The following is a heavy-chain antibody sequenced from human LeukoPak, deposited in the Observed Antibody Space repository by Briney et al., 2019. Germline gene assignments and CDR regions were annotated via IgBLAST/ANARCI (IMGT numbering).Heavy chain of an antibody. CDR1: GGFISSYY. CDR3: ARHGRGYSYGYLFDY. J-gene: IGHJ4*02. Sequence: SETLSLTCTVSGGFISSYYWSWIRQPPGKGLEWIGYIYYSGSTNYNPSLKSRVTISVDTSKNQFSLKLSSVTAADTAVYYCARHGRGYSYGYLFDYWGQGTLVTVSS. V-gene: IGHV4-59*08. CDR2: IYYSGST. D-gene: IGHD5-18*01.